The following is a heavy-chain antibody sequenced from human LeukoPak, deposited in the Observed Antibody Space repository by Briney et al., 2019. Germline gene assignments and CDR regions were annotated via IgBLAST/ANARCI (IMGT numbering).Heavy chain of an antibody. CDR3: AKDPESSSGWYFDY. CDR2: IRYDGSNK. Sequence: GGSLRLSCAASGFTFSSYGMHWVRQAPGKGLEWVAFIRYDGSNKYYADSVKGRFTISRDNSKNTLYLQMNSLRAEDTAVYYCAKDPESSSGWYFDYWGQGTLVTVSS. J-gene: IGHJ4*02. D-gene: IGHD6-19*01. CDR1: GFTFSSYG. V-gene: IGHV3-30*02.